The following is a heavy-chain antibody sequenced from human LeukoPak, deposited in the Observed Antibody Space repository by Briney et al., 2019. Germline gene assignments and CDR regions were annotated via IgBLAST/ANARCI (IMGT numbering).Heavy chain of an antibody. J-gene: IGHJ4*02. CDR2: IKQDGSEK. V-gene: IGHV3-7*01. D-gene: IGHD6-19*01. CDR3: ARSYGSGWYFFDY. CDR1: GFTFSSYW. Sequence: GXSLILSCAASGFTFSSYWMSWVRQAPGKGLEWVANIKQDGSEKYYVDSVKGRFTISRDNAKNSLYLQMTSLRAEDTAVYYCARSYGSGWYFFDYWSQGTLVTVSS.